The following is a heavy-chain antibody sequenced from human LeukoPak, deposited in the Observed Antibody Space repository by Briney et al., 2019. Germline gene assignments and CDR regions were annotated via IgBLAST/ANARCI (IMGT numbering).Heavy chain of an antibody. CDR1: GFTFSSYA. CDR2: ISYGGSNK. CDR3: ARGVGVAVVAATDY. D-gene: IGHD2-15*01. J-gene: IGHJ4*02. Sequence: GGSLRLSCAASGFTFSSYAMHWVRQAPGKGLEWVAVISYGGSNKYYADSVKGRFTISRDNSKNTLYLQMNSLRAEDTAVYYCARGVGVAVVAATDYWGQGTLVAVSS. V-gene: IGHV3-30*04.